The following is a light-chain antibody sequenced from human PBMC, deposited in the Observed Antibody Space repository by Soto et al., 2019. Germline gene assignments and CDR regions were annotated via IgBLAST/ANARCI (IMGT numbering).Light chain of an antibody. CDR3: QQYNSYSAWT. CDR1: QSISSW. V-gene: IGKV1-5*01. CDR2: DAS. Sequence: DIQMTQSPSTLHASVGDRVTITCRASQSISSWLAWYQQKPGKAPKLLIYDASSLESGVPSRFSGSGSGTEFTLTISSLQPDDFATYYCQQYNSYSAWTFGPGTKVEIK. J-gene: IGKJ1*01.